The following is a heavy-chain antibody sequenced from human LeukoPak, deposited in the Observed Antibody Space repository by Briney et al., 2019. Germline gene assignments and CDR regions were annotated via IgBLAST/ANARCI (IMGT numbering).Heavy chain of an antibody. CDR1: GFAFSSYA. D-gene: IGHD5-18*01. V-gene: IGHV3-23*01. Sequence: PGGSLRLSCAASGFAFSSYAMSWVRQAPGKGLEWVSAISGSGGSTYYADSVKGRFTISRDNSKNTLYLQMNSLRAEDTAVYYCAKTHSGYSYGLHYYYGMDVWGQGTTVTVSS. J-gene: IGHJ6*02. CDR3: AKTHSGYSYGLHYYYGMDV. CDR2: ISGSGGST.